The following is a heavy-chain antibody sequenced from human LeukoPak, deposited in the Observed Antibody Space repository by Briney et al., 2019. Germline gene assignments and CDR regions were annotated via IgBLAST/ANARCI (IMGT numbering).Heavy chain of an antibody. D-gene: IGHD3-10*01. V-gene: IGHV3-23*01. J-gene: IGHJ4*02. Sequence: GSLRLSCAASGFTFDDYAMHWVRQAPGKGLEWVSGISGSGGSTYYADSVKGRFTISRDNSKNTLYLQMNSLRAEDTAVYYCARFGELSNPDYWGQGTLVTVPS. CDR2: ISGSGGST. CDR1: GFTFDDYA. CDR3: ARFGELSNPDY.